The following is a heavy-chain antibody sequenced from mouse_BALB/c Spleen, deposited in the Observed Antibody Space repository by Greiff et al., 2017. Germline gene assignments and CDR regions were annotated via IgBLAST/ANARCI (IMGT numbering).Heavy chain of an antibody. CDR1: GFNFQDSY. V-gene: IGHV14-3*02. J-gene: IGHJ3*01. Sequence: EVQRVESGAELVKPGASVQLSCTASGFNFQDSYMHWVKQRPEQGLEWIGRIDPANGNTKYDPKFQGKATITADTSSNTAYLQLSSLTSEDTAVYYCASCVDSSGYAWLEDWGQGTGVTVAA. CDR3: ASCVDSSGYAWLED. CDR2: IDPANGNT. D-gene: IGHD3-2*01.